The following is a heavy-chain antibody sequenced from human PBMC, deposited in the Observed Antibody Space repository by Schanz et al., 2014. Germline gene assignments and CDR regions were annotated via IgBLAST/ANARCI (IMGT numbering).Heavy chain of an antibody. J-gene: IGHJ3*02. D-gene: IGHD1-26*01. V-gene: IGHV1-46*01. CDR1: GGTFSSDT. CDR2: INPSGGGT. Sequence: QVQLVQSGAEVKKPGSSVKVSCKASGGTFSSDTFSWVRQAPGQGLEWMGIINPSGGGTCYALRFQDRVTVTRDTSRSTVYMELSSLRSEDTALYYCARGTMPGAFDIWGQGTMVTVSS. CDR3: ARGTMPGAFDI.